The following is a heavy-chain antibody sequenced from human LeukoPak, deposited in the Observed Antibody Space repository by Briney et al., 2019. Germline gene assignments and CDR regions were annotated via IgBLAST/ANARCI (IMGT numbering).Heavy chain of an antibody. CDR2: INHSGST. V-gene: IGHV4-34*01. D-gene: IGHD6-19*01. CDR1: GGSFSGYY. CDR3: ARGLGLAVAGTGGWFDP. Sequence: SETLSLTCAVYGGSFSGYYWSWIRQPPGKGLEWIGEINHSGSTNYNPSLKSRVTISVDTSKNQFSLKLSSVTAADTAVYYCARGLGLAVAGTGGWFDPWGQGTLVTVSS. J-gene: IGHJ5*02.